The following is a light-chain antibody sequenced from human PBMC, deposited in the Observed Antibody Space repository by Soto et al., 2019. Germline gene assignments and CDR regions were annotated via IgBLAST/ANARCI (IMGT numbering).Light chain of an antibody. V-gene: IGKV3-20*01. Sequence: EIVLAQSPGTLSLSPGERATLSCRASQSVSSYLAWYQQKPGQAPRLLMYGASRRATGIPDRFSASGSGTDITLTISRLAPGDVAEYYCQQNGGSPETFGQATRVELK. CDR2: GAS. J-gene: IGKJ1*01. CDR3: QQNGGSPET. CDR1: QSVSSY.